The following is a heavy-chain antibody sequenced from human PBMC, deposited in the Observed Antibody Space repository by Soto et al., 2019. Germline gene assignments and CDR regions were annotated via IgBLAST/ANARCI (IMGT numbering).Heavy chain of an antibody. CDR2: ISGSGGST. J-gene: IGHJ3*02. CDR1: GFTFSSYA. Sequence: EVQLLDSGGGLVQPGGSRRLSCAASGFTFSSYAMSWVRQAPGKGLEWVSAISGSGGSTYYADSVKGRFTISRDNSKNTLYLQMTGLRAEDTAVYYCAKGFDIWGSHRYYGFDIWGQGTMVTVSS. V-gene: IGHV3-23*01. D-gene: IGHD3-16*02. CDR3: AKGFDIWGSHRYYGFDI.